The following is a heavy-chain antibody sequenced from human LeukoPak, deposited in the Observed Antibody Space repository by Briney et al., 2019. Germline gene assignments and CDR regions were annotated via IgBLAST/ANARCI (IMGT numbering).Heavy chain of an antibody. CDR2: IYYSGGT. CDR1: GGSISSSSYY. D-gene: IGHD6-13*01. V-gene: IGHV4-39*01. J-gene: IGHJ4*02. CDR3: ARHGYSSNFDY. Sequence: PSETLSLTCTVSGGSISSSSYYWGWIRQPPGKGLEWIGSIYYSGGTYYNPSLKSRVTISVDTSKNQFSLKLSSVTAADTAVYYCARHGYSSNFDYWGQGTLVTVSS.